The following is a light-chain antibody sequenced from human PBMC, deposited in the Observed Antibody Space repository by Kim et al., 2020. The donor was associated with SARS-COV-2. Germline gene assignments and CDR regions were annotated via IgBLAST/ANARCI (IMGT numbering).Light chain of an antibody. CDR1: SSNIGSNY. CDR3: AAWDDSLKV. CDR2: RNN. Sequence: PGQRVTISCSGSSSNIGSNYVYWYHQLPGTAPKLLIYRNNQRPSGVPDRFSGSKSGTSASLAISGLRSEDEADYYCAAWDDSLKVFGTGTKVTVL. V-gene: IGLV1-47*01. J-gene: IGLJ1*01.